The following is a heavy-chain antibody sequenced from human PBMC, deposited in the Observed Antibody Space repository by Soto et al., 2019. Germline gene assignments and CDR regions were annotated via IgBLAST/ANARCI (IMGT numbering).Heavy chain of an antibody. Sequence: QVQLVQSGAEVKKPGSSVKVSCKASGGNFSSYAISWVRLAPGQGLEWMGGIIPIFGTANYAQKFQGRVTITADESTSTAYMELSSLRSEDTAVYYCARDARGYYYDSSGYYPNWFDPRGQGTLVTVSS. J-gene: IGHJ5*02. CDR1: GGNFSSYA. D-gene: IGHD3-22*01. V-gene: IGHV1-69*01. CDR2: IIPIFGTA. CDR3: ARDARGYYYDSSGYYPNWFDP.